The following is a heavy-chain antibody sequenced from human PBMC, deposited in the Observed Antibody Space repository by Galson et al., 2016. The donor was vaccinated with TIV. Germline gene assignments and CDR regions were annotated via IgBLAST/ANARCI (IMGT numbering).Heavy chain of an antibody. Sequence: QSGAEVKKSGESLKISCKGSGYRFTHYWIGWVRQMPGKGLEWVAIIYPGDSETRYSPSFQGQVTISADKSINTAFVQWSSLKASDTAMYYCARALWTGNYFFDFWGQGTLVTVSS. CDR2: IYPGDSET. V-gene: IGHV5-51*01. J-gene: IGHJ4*02. D-gene: IGHD3/OR15-3a*01. CDR3: ARALWTGNYFFDF. CDR1: GYRFTHYW.